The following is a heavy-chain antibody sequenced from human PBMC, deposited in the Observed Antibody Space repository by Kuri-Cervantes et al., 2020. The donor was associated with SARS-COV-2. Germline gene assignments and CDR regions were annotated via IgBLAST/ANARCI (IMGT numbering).Heavy chain of an antibody. V-gene: IGHV4-4*07. CDR2: IYTSGST. CDR1: GGSISSYY. D-gene: IGHD3-9*01. CDR3: AREYYDILTGHQLFDY. J-gene: IGHJ4*02. Sequence: GSLRLSCTVSGGSISSYYWSWIRQPAGKGLKWIGRIYTSGSTNYNPSLKSRVTMSVDTSKNQFSLKLSSVTAADTAVYYCAREYYDILTGHQLFDYWGQGTLVTVSS.